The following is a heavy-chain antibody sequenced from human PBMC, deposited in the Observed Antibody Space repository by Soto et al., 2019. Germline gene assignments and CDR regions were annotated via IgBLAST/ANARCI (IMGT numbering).Heavy chain of an antibody. CDR2: ISHTRKYI. V-gene: IGHV3-48*02. Sequence: PGGSLRLSCAASGFTFDDYSMNWVRQAPGKGLEWVSYISHTRKYIDYADSVKGRFTISRDGAKNSVFLQMNSLRDEDTAVYYCARDHNWSFDYWGQGIPVTVSS. CDR1: GFTFDDYS. J-gene: IGHJ4*02. D-gene: IGHD1-20*01. CDR3: ARDHNWSFDY.